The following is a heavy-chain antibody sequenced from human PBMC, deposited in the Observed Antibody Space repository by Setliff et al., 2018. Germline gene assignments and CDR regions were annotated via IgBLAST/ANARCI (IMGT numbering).Heavy chain of an antibody. J-gene: IGHJ6*03. V-gene: IGHV1-18*01. CDR2: IRVHNGDT. CDR1: GYVFTSYG. CDR3: ATLSFYYYYTDV. D-gene: IGHD3-10*01. Sequence: ASVKVSCKASGYVFTSYGISWVRQAPGQGLEWMGWIRVHNGDTKFAQRFQGRITMTADTSTKTAFMELTSLRSDDTAVYYCATLSFYYYYTDVWGKGTSVTVSS.